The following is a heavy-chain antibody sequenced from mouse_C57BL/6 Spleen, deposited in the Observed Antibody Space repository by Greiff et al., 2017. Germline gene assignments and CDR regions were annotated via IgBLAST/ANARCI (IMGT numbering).Heavy chain of an antibody. CDR1: GYAFSSSW. CDR3: ARGPPYLVTEGCAY. CDR2: IYPGDGDT. Sequence: QVQLQQSGPELVKPGASVKISCKASGYAFSSSWMNWVKQRPGKGLEWIGRIYPGDGDTNYNGKFKGKATLTADKSSSTAYMQLSSLTSEDSAVYFCARGPPYLVTEGCAYWGQGTLVTVSA. D-gene: IGHD2-10*02. V-gene: IGHV1-82*01. J-gene: IGHJ3*01.